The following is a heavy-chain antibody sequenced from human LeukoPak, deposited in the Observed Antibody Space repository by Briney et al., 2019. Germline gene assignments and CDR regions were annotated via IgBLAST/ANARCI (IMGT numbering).Heavy chain of an antibody. CDR1: GLTFSNVW. Sequence: PGGSLRLSCVVSGLTFSNVWMSWVRQAPGKGLEWVGRIKSKAHGGTTDYAAPVYGRFTVSRDDSENTLYLQTNSLQTEDTAVYYCTTFSDCTSSICYTNYWGQGTLVTVSS. CDR3: TTFSDCTSSICYTNY. V-gene: IGHV3-15*01. CDR2: IKSKAHGGTT. D-gene: IGHD2-2*02. J-gene: IGHJ4*02.